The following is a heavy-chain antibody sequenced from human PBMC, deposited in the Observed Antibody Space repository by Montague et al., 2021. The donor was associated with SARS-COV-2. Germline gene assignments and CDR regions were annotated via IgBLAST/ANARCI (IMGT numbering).Heavy chain of an antibody. J-gene: IGHJ5*02. Sequence: SETLSLTCAVYGGSFSGYDWTWIRQSPGKGLEWIGEINQSGSAKYKPSLKSRVTISVDTSKNQFSLKLSSVTATDTAVYYCAGGLMCINVMVVIMTGASTWLDAWGQGTPVTVSP. D-gene: IGHD2-21*01. V-gene: IGHV4-34*01. CDR3: AGGLMCINVMVVIMTGASTWLDA. CDR1: GGSFSGYD. CDR2: INQSGSA.